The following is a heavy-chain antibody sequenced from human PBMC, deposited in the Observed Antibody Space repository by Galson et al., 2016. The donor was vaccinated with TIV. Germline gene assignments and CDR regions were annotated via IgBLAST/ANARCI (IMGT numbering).Heavy chain of an antibody. CDR3: ATVAWFPGLSLDN. CDR2: FDPEVGRT. D-gene: IGHD3-22*01. CDR1: GYSLTEVV. Sequence: SVKVSCKVSGYSLTEVVMHWVRQAPGKGLEWMGGFDPEVGRTIYAQKLQGGVTMTADTSTDTAYMELGSLRFEDTAVYYCATVAWFPGLSLDNWGQGTLVTVSS. J-gene: IGHJ4*02. V-gene: IGHV1-24*01.